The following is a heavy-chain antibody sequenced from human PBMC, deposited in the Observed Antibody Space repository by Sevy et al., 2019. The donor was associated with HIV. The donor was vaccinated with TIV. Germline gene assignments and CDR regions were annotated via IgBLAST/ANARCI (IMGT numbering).Heavy chain of an antibody. CDR3: ARGFLPVLANNWFDP. CDR1: GYTFTSYD. D-gene: IGHD2-8*02. CDR2: MNPNSGNT. V-gene: IGHV1-8*01. J-gene: IGHJ5*02. Sequence: ASVKVSCKASGYTFTSYDINWVRQATGQGLEWMGWMNPNSGNTGYAQKFQGRVTMTRNTSISTAYMGLSSLRSEDTAGYYCARGFLPVLANNWFDPWGQGTLVTVSS.